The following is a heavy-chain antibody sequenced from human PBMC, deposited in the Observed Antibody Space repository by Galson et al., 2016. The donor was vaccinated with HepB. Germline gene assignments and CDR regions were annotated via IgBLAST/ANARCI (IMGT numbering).Heavy chain of an antibody. J-gene: IGHJ6*03. CDR2: VSGSGGDP. CDR3: AKAFGSSGMFFVYKYYMDV. V-gene: IGHV3-23*01. CDR1: GFSFSDYS. Sequence: SLRLSCAASGFSFSDYSMTWVRQAPGKGLEWVSRVSGSGGDPYYADSVKGRFTISRDNSKNTLFLQMNSLRVEDTAIYYCAKAFGSSGMFFVYKYYMDVWGRGTTVTVSS. D-gene: IGHD3/OR15-3a*01.